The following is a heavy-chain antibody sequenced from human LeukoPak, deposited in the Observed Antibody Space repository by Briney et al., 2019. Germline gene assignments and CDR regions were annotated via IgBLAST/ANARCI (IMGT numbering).Heavy chain of an antibody. Sequence: SETLSLTCTVSGGSISSYYWSWSRQPPGKGLEWIGYIYYSGSTNYNPSLKSRVTISVDTSKNQLSLKLSSLTAADTAVYYCARDLSLAGFDYWDPGTLVTVSS. D-gene: IGHD6-13*01. V-gene: IGHV4-59*01. CDR2: IYYSGST. CDR3: ARDLSLAGFDY. J-gene: IGHJ4*02. CDR1: GGSISSYY.